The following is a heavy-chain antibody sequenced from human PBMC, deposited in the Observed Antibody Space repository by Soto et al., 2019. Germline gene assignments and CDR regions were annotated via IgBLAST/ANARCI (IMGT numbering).Heavy chain of an antibody. J-gene: IGHJ6*03. CDR1: GGTFTNYI. V-gene: IGHV1-69*02. Sequence: QVQLVQSGAEVKKPGSSVKVSCEASGGTFTNYIFSWVRQAPGQGLEWMGRFIPIQGKADYALKFLDRVAYTADNSTKTVYMEMIGLKPEDTALSFCARSFVICHIGDMDVWGKGTAISVSS. D-gene: IGHD2-15*01. CDR3: ARSFVICHIGDMDV. CDR2: FIPIQGKA.